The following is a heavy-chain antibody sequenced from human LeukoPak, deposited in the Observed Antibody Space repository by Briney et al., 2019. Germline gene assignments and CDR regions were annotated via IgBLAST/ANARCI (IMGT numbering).Heavy chain of an antibody. CDR3: AKDRAYGDYGESPSDAFDI. CDR1: AFTFYSYG. Sequence: AGGSLRLSCAAYAFTFYSYGMQWVRQAPGQGLKGVSALSSSGGSTYYEDSVKGRITISRSNSKDSLELQMHSLRAEDTDVYYCAKDRAYGDYGESPSDAFDIWGQGTMVTVSS. V-gene: IGHV3-23*01. D-gene: IGHD4-17*01. CDR2: LSSSGGST. J-gene: IGHJ3*02.